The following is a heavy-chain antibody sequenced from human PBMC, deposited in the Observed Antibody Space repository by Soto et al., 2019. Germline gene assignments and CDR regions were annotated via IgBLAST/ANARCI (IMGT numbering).Heavy chain of an antibody. J-gene: IGHJ4*02. CDR1: GFTFRNNV. CDR3: AKNGLDNAPSAIDS. D-gene: IGHD2-8*01. V-gene: IGHV3-23*01. CDR2: ITGSGRDT. Sequence: GGSLRLSCAASGFTFRNNVLSWVRQAPGKGLDWVSGITGSGRDTYYADSVKGRFTISRDNSKNMVFLQMNSLRAEDTALYYCAKNGLDNAPSAIDSWGPGTVGTVS.